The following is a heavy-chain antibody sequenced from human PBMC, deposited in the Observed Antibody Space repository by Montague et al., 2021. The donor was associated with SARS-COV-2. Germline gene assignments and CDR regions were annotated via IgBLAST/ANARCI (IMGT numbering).Heavy chain of an antibody. V-gene: IGHV4-4*09. J-gene: IGHJ4*02. CDR3: ARNMAY. D-gene: IGHD2/OR15-2a*01. CDR1: SGSLSNYY. CDR2: MYVTGNM. Sequence: SETLSLTCTVSSGSLSNYYWCWIRQSPDKGLEWIGYMYVTGNMIYNPSLRSRVSISADTSKSQFSLRLTSVTAADSARYYCARNMAYWGQGVLVTV.